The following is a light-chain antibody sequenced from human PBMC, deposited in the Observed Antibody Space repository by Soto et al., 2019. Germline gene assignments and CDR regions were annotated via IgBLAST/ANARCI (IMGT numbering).Light chain of an antibody. V-gene: IGKV3D-15*01. CDR3: QQYNNWPPLVT. CDR2: DVS. Sequence: EIVMTQSPATLSVSPGERATLSCRASQSVSSNLAWYQQKPGQAPRLLIYDVSARATGIPSRFSGSGSGTEFTLTISSLQYEYFAVYYCQQYNNWPPLVTFCPGTKVDIK. J-gene: IGKJ3*01. CDR1: QSVSSN.